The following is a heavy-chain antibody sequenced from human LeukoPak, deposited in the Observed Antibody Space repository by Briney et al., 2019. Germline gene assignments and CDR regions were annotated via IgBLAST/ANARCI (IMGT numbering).Heavy chain of an antibody. CDR3: ARTGIAGHDCCRYAFDI. Sequence: SQTLSLTCAISGDSVSSDSAAWHWIRQSPSRGLEWLGRTYYRSKWYNDYAVSVKSRITINPDTYKNQFSLQLNSVTPEDTAVYYCARTGIAGHDCCRYAFDIWGQGTMVTVSS. CDR1: GDSVSSDSAA. J-gene: IGHJ3*02. CDR2: TYYRSKWYN. V-gene: IGHV6-1*01. D-gene: IGHD6-13*01.